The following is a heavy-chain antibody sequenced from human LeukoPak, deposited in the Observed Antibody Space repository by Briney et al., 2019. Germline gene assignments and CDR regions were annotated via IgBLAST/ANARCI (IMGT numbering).Heavy chain of an antibody. CDR3: ARVVRGAVTSNCFEP. J-gene: IGHJ5*02. V-gene: IGHV4-59*01. Sequence: SETLSLTCTVSGGSINDYYWTWIRQAPGKGLEWIGYISNSGTTDYNPSLKSRVTMSVDTSNNEFSLRLTSVTAADTAMYYCARVVRGAVTSNCFEPWGQGTLVTVSS. CDR1: GGSINDYY. CDR2: ISNSGTT. D-gene: IGHD4-17*01.